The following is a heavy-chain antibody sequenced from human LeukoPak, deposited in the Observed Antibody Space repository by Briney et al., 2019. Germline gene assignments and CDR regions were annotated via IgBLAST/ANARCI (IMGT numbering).Heavy chain of an antibody. CDR3: ATSGYSYGYVPKYYFDY. J-gene: IGHJ4*02. Sequence: ASETLSLTCTVSGGSISSGGYYWSWIRQHPGKGLEWIGYIYYSGSTYYNPSLKSRVTISVDTSKNQFSLKLSSVTAADTAVYYCATSGYSYGYVPKYYFDYWGQGTLVTVSS. V-gene: IGHV4-31*03. D-gene: IGHD5-18*01. CDR1: GGSISSGGYY. CDR2: IYYSGST.